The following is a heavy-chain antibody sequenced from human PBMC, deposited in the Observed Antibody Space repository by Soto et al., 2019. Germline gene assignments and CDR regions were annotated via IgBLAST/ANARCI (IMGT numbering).Heavy chain of an antibody. CDR2: IKQDGSEK. Sequence: PGGSLRLFCAASGFTFSSYWMSWVRQAPGKGLEWVANIKQDGSEKYYVDSVKGRFTISRDNAKNSLYLQMNSLRAEDTAVYYCATRRAPRYYYYYGMDVWGQGTTVTVYS. J-gene: IGHJ6*02. CDR1: GFTFSSYW. V-gene: IGHV3-7*01. CDR3: ATRRAPRYYYYYGMDV.